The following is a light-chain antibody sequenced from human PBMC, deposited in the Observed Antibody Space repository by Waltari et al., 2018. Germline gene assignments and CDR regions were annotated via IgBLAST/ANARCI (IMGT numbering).Light chain of an antibody. Sequence: QSVLTQPPSASGTPRPRVTISCSGSSSNIGSNYVYWYQQLPGTAPKLLIYRNNQRPSGVPDRFSGSKSGTSASLAISGLRSEDEADYYCAAWDDSLVFGGGTKLTVL. CDR3: AAWDDSLV. CDR2: RNN. CDR1: SSNIGSNY. J-gene: IGLJ3*02. V-gene: IGLV1-47*01.